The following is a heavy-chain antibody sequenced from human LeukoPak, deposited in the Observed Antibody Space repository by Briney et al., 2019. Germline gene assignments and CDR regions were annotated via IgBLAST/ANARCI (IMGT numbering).Heavy chain of an antibody. CDR3: ASWPVGWYGEDS. Sequence: ASVKVSCKASGYTFTSYYMHWVRQAPGQGLEWMGIINPSGGSTSYAQKFQGRVTMTRDTSTSTVYMELNSLRVEDTAVYYCASWPVGWYGEDSWGQGTLVTVSS. D-gene: IGHD6-19*01. CDR1: GYTFTSYY. J-gene: IGHJ4*02. CDR2: INPSGGST. V-gene: IGHV1-46*01.